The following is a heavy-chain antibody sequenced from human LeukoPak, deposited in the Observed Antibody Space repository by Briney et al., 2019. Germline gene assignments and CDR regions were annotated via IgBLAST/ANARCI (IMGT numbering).Heavy chain of an antibody. V-gene: IGHV1-18*01. D-gene: IGHD3-9*01. J-gene: IGHJ4*02. CDR3: ARAPEGILSGYLYFDY. CDR1: GYSFTSYG. CDR2: ISCYNGNT. Sequence: GASVKVSFKASGYSFTSYGISWVRQAPGQGLEWMGWISCYNGNTKYAQKLQGRVTVTTDTSTSTAYMELRSLRSDDTAVYYCARAPEGILSGYLYFDYWGQGTLVTVSS.